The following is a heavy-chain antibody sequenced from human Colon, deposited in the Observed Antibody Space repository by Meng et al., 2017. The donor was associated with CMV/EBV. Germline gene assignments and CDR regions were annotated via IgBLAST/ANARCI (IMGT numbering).Heavy chain of an antibody. CDR2: TYSGGSST. CDR1: GFTFNSYT. CDR3: AKGVKGWVSAPDY. D-gene: IGHD6-19*01. J-gene: IGHJ4*02. Sequence: GESLKISCAASGFTFNSYTMNWVRQAPGKGLEWVSVTYSGGSSTYYVDSVKGRFTISRDNSKNTLYLQMNSLRAEDTALYYCAKGVKGWVSAPDYWGQGTLVTVSS. V-gene: IGHV3-23*03.